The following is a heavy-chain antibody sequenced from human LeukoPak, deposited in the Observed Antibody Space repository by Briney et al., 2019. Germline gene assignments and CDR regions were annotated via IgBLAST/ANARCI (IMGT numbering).Heavy chain of an antibody. J-gene: IGHJ4*01. CDR2: IRSKANSDET. D-gene: IGHD3-3*01. CDR1: GFIFSDSA. V-gene: IGHV3-73*01. CDR3: TIPAHDFDFWSGYYSV. Sequence: GGSLRLACTVSGFIFSDSAIHWVRQAAGKGLEWVGRIRSKANSDETAYAASVKGRFTISRDDSKDTAYLQMHSLKPEDTAVYHCTIPAHDFDFWSGYYSVWGRGAHVTVSS.